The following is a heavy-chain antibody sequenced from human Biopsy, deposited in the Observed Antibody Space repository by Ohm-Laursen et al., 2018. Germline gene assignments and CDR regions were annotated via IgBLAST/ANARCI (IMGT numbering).Heavy chain of an antibody. V-gene: IGHV3-33*01. D-gene: IGHD3-10*01. J-gene: IGHJ4*02. CDR1: GFNFSAYG. Sequence: SLRLSCAAAGFNFSAYGMHWVRQAPDKGLEWVALTWDDGSHQYYADSVKGRFTISRDNSKNSLYLHINALRVEDTAVYYCVTDRLDDITKVRGIMTDWGQGTLVIVSS. CDR2: TWDDGSHQ. CDR3: VTDRLDDITKVRGIMTD.